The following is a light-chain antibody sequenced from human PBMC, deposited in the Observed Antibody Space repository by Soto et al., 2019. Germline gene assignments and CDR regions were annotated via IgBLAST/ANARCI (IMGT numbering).Light chain of an antibody. Sequence: EIVLTQSPGTLSLSPGERATLSCSASQSVRSSHLAWYQQKPGQAPRLLIYGASSRAAGIPDRFSGSGSGTDFSLTISRLEPEDFAVYYCQQYGSSPQTFGQGTRLEIK. CDR1: QSVRSSH. V-gene: IGKV3-20*01. J-gene: IGKJ5*01. CDR2: GAS. CDR3: QQYGSSPQT.